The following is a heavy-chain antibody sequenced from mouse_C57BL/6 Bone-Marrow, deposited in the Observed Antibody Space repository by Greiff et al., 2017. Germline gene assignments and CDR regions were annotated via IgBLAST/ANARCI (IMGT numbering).Heavy chain of an antibody. Sequence: HVQLTESGPELVKPGASVKISCKASGYAFSSSWMNWVKQRPGKGLEWIGRIYPGDGDTNYNGKFKGKATLTADKSSSTAYMQLSSLTSEDSAVYFCARAERLFCDYWGQGTTLTVSS. CDR1: GYAFSSSW. J-gene: IGHJ2*01. CDR2: IYPGDGDT. V-gene: IGHV1-82*01. CDR3: ARAERLFCDY. D-gene: IGHD3-2*02.